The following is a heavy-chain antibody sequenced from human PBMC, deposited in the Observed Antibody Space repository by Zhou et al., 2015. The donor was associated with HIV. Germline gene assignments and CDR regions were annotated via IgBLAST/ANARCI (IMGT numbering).Heavy chain of an antibody. CDR1: GYPFADNA. Sequence: VQVVESGGRLVKPGRSLRLSCRASGYPFADNALSWFRQAPGKGLEWVAFIRYDGTNKNYADSVKGRFTIFRDNFKNMLYVQMNSLRAEDTAVYYCARYEWELPDYWGQGTLVTVSS. CDR2: IRYDGTNK. V-gene: IGHV3-30*02. CDR3: ARYEWELPDY. J-gene: IGHJ4*02. D-gene: IGHD1-26*01.